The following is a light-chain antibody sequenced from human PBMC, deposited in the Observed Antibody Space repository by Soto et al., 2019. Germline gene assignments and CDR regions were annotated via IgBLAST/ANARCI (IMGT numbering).Light chain of an antibody. CDR2: DAS. CDR3: QQRRNWPLFT. V-gene: IGKV3-11*01. Sequence: EIILTQSPATRSLSPGESATLSCRASQSVDSYLAWFQQKPGQAPRLLIFDASKRATGVPERFSASGSGTYFILTISSLEPEDFAVYYCQQRRNWPLFTFGPGTKVDVK. J-gene: IGKJ3*01. CDR1: QSVDSY.